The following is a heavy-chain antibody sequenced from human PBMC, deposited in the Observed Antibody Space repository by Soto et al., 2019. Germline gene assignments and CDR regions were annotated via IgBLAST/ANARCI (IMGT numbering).Heavy chain of an antibody. D-gene: IGHD3-16*01. J-gene: IGHJ1*01. Sequence: SETLSLTCTVSVGSISSSSYYWGWIRQPPGKGLEWIGSIYYSGSTYYNPSLKSRVTISVDTSKNQFSLKLSSVTAADTAVYYCARHGGPGPNWGQGTLVSVSS. V-gene: IGHV4-39*01. CDR2: IYYSGST. CDR1: VGSISSSSYY. CDR3: ARHGGPGPN.